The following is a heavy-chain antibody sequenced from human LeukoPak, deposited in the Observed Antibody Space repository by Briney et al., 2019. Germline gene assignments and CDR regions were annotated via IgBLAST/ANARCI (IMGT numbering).Heavy chain of an antibody. CDR1: GYTFTGYY. J-gene: IGHJ5*02. Sequence: ASVKVSRKASGYTFTGYYMHWVRQAPGQGLEWMGWINPNSGGTNYAQKFQGRVTMTRDTSISTAYMELSRLRSDDTAVYYCARDGSGWYDWFDPWGQGTLVTVSS. CDR2: INPNSGGT. V-gene: IGHV1-2*02. D-gene: IGHD6-19*01. CDR3: ARDGSGWYDWFDP.